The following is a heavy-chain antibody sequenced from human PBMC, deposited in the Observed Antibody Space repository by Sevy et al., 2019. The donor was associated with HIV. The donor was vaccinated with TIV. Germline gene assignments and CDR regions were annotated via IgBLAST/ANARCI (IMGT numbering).Heavy chain of an antibody. V-gene: IGHV3-7*01. CDR3: ARHVGRGYDFLSGYPYYYYYGMDV. J-gene: IGHJ6*02. Sequence: GGSLRLSCAASGFTFSSYWMSWVRQAPGKGLEWVANIKQDGSEKYYVDSVKGRFTISRDNAKNSLYLQMNSLRAEDTAVYYCARHVGRGYDFLSGYPYYYYYGMDVWGQGTTVTVSS. CDR1: GFTFSSYW. CDR2: IKQDGSEK. D-gene: IGHD3-3*01.